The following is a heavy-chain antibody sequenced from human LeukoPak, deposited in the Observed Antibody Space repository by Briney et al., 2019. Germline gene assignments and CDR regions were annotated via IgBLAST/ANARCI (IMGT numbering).Heavy chain of an antibody. CDR3: ARGYSYGYVYYYMDV. Sequence: GASVKVSCKASGCTFNGYYMHWVRQAPGKGLEWVGWINPTGGATNYPQKFRGRATTARDTSISTAYMELSRLRSDDTAVYYCARGYSYGYVYYYMDVWGKGTTVTVSS. D-gene: IGHD5-18*01. CDR1: GCTFNGYY. CDR2: INPTGGAT. V-gene: IGHV1-2*02. J-gene: IGHJ6*03.